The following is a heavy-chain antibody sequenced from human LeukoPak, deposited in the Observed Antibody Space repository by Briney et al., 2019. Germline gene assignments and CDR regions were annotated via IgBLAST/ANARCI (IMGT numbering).Heavy chain of an antibody. V-gene: IGHV3-21*01. D-gene: IGHD2-21*01. CDR3: ARNGGDRIDY. J-gene: IGHJ4*02. Sequence: GGSLRLSCAASGFTFSSYSMNWVRQAPGKGLEWVSSISSSSSYIYYADSVKGRFTISRDNAKNSLYLQVNSLRAEDTAVYYCARNGGDRIDYWGQGTLVTVSS. CDR1: GFTFSSYS. CDR2: ISSSSSYI.